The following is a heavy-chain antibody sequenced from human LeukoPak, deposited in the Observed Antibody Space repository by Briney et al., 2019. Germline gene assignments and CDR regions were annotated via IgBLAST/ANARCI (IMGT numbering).Heavy chain of an antibody. CDR1: GFTFSSYA. CDR3: AKAQDDILTGYDDYYYGMDV. D-gene: IGHD3-9*01. Sequence: TGGSLRLSCAASGFTFSSYAMSWVRQAPGKGLEWVSAISGSGGSTYYADSVKGRFTISRDNSKNTLYLQMNSLRAEDTAVYYCAKAQDDILTGYDDYYYGMDVWGQGTTVTVSS. V-gene: IGHV3-23*01. CDR2: ISGSGGST. J-gene: IGHJ6*02.